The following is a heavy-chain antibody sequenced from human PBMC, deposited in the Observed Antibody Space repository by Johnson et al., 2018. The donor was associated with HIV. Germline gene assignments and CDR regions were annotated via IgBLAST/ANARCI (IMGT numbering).Heavy chain of an antibody. D-gene: IGHD2-2*02. CDR1: GFTFSSYG. Sequence: QVQLVESGGGVVQPGGSLRLSCAASGFTFSSYGMHWVRQAPGKGLEWVSGINWNGGSTDYADSVKGRFTISRDNSKNTLYLQMNSLRAEDTAVYYCAKGYCSSTSCYIWPHDAFDIWGQGTMVTVSS. CDR2: INWNGGST. J-gene: IGHJ3*02. V-gene: IGHV3-NL1*01. CDR3: AKGYCSSTSCYIWPHDAFDI.